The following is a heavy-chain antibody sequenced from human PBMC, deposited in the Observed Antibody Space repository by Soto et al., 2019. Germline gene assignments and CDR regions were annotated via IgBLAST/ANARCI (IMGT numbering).Heavy chain of an antibody. V-gene: IGHV1-46*02. CDR1: GYNFNQYY. J-gene: IGHJ4*02. CDR2: INLRGGTT. D-gene: IGHD4-17*01. CDR3: ARGPDDSDVPRWDH. Sequence: QVQLVQSVPEVRKPGASVRLSCATSGYNFNQYYIHWVRQAPGQGLEWMGIINLRGGTTEYAHKFRGRVTVTGDTSTSTAYLELSSLRSEDTAVYFCARGPDDSDVPRWDHWGQGTLITVSS.